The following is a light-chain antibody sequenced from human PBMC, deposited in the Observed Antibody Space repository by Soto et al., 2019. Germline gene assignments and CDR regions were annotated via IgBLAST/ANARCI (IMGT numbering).Light chain of an antibody. CDR3: QQSYSTLRT. J-gene: IGKJ1*01. V-gene: IGKV1-39*01. CDR1: QSISSW. CDR2: AAS. Sequence: DIQMTQSPSTLSASVGDRVTITCRASQSISSWLAWYQQKPGKAPNLLIYAASSLQSGVPARFSGSGSGTDFTLTISSLQPEDFATYYCQQSYSTLRTFGQGTKVEIK.